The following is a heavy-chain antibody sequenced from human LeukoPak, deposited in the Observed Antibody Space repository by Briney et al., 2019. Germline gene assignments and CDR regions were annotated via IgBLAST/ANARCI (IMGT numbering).Heavy chain of an antibody. Sequence: SETLSLTCTVSGGSISSYYWSWIRQPPEKGLEWIGYIYYSGSTNYNPSLKSRVTISVDTSKNQFSLKLSSVTAADTAVYYCARAYYDFWSGYNKVDVWFDPWGQGTLVTVSS. CDR3: ARAYYDFWSGYNKVDVWFDP. J-gene: IGHJ5*02. CDR2: IYYSGST. D-gene: IGHD3-3*01. CDR1: GGSISSYY. V-gene: IGHV4-59*01.